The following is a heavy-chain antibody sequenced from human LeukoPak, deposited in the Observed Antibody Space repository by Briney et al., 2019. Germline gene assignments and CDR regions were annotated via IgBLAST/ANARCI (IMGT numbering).Heavy chain of an antibody. CDR1: EFTSSAFW. D-gene: IGHD2-8*02. J-gene: IGHJ6*04. CDR2: INKDGTEK. Sequence: GGSLRLSCAASEFTSSAFWMTCVRRPPGKGLEGVANINKDGTEKEYVDSVKGRFSIFRDNAKNSVFLQMNSVRAEDTAVYYCAIFAGAVPGNLLLWGKGTTVIVSA. CDR3: AIFAGAVPGNLLL. V-gene: IGHV3-7*01.